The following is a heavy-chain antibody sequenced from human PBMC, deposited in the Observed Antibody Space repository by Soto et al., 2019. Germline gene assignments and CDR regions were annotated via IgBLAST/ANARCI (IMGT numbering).Heavy chain of an antibody. CDR1: GFSHSTSGVG. Sequence: QITLKESGPALVKPTQTLTLTCTFSGFSHSTSGVGVGWIRQPPGKALEWLALIYWDDDKRYSTPSLKSRLTITKDTSKNQVVLTLTNVSPEDTGTYYCAHRITAAGGRDYWGQGTLVTVYS. D-gene: IGHD3-16*01. CDR3: AHRITAAGGRDY. J-gene: IGHJ4*02. CDR2: IYWDDDK. V-gene: IGHV2-5*02.